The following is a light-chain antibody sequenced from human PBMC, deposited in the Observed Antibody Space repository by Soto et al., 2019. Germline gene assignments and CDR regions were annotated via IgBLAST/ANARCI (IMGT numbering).Light chain of an antibody. J-gene: IGLJ3*02. Sequence: SYELTQPPSVSVAPGQTALITCGGNNIGNKSVHWYQQKPGQAPLLVVYDDRDRPSGIPERFSGSNSGNTATLTINRVEAGDEADYSCQVWDTGSDHGVFGGGTKVTVL. CDR3: QVWDTGSDHGV. V-gene: IGLV3-21*02. CDR2: DDR. CDR1: NIGNKS.